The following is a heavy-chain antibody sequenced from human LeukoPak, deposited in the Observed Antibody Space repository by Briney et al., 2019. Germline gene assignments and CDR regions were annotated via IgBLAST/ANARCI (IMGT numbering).Heavy chain of an antibody. Sequence: SETLSLTCTVSGGSISSYYWSWIRQPPGKGLEWIGYIYYSGSTNYNPSLKSRVTISVDTSKNQFSLMLSSVTAADTAVYYCARHIPLYDSGGWFDPWGQGTLVTVSS. CDR2: IYYSGST. V-gene: IGHV4-59*08. CDR1: GGSISSYY. D-gene: IGHD3-3*01. J-gene: IGHJ5*02. CDR3: ARHIPLYDSGGWFDP.